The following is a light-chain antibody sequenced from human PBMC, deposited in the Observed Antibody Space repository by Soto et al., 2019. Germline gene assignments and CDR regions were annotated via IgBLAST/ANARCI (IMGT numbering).Light chain of an antibody. CDR3: KKYHNLWT. CDR1: HYGYCN. CDR2: RAS. J-gene: IGKJ1*01. V-gene: IGKV3-15*01. Sequence: IVMTKSPATMSVATGERATLSCPASHYGYCNVAWFQQRPGQAPRLLLYRASNRATGTPARFSGSGSGTDFTLTITSLQSEDFELDDCKKYHNLWTFGQGTEVESK.